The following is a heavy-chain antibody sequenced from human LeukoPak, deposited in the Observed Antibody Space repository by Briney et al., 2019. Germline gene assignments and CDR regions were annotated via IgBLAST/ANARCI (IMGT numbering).Heavy chain of an antibody. CDR3: ARVSDSSGNFDY. Sequence: SVKVSCKASGSTFSSYTISWVRQAPGQGLEWMGRIIPILGIANYAQKFQGRVTITADKSTSTAYMELSSLRSEDTAVYYCARVSDSSGNFDYWGQATLVTVSS. CDR2: IIPILGIA. CDR1: GSTFSSYT. J-gene: IGHJ4*02. V-gene: IGHV1-69*02. D-gene: IGHD3-22*01.